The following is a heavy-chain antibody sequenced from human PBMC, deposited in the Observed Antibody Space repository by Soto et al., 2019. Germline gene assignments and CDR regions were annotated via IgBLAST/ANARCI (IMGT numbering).Heavy chain of an antibody. Sequence: SETLSLTCSVSGGSISRYHWTWVWQPQGKGLEWIGYISYSGTTAYNPSLKSRATISLDTSMTQFSLNLRSVNDADTAVYYCAKVGGSLTTGFESWGQGTLVTVSS. CDR1: GGSISRYH. CDR3: AKVGGSLTTGFES. J-gene: IGHJ4*02. D-gene: IGHD1-1*01. V-gene: IGHV4-59*01. CDR2: ISYSGTT.